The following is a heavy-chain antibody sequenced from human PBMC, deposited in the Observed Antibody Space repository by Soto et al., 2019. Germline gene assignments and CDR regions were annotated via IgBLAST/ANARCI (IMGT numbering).Heavy chain of an antibody. CDR1: GGSISSGGYS. CDR3: ARGVDCSGGSCFTFDY. CDR2: IYHSGST. D-gene: IGHD2-15*01. V-gene: IGHV4-30-2*01. J-gene: IGHJ4*02. Sequence: QLQLQESGSGLVKPSQTLSLTCAVSGGSISSGGYSWSWIRQPPGKGLEWIGYIYHSGSTYYNPSLKRRVTISVDRSQNQFSLKLSSVTAADTAVYYCARGVDCSGGSCFTFDYWGQGTLVPVSS.